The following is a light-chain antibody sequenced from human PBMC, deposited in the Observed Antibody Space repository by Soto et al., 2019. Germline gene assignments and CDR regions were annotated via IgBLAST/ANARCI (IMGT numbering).Light chain of an antibody. CDR2: DAS. V-gene: IGKV1-5*01. J-gene: IGKJ1*01. CDR1: QAISYW. CDR3: QQYFRYPWT. Sequence: QMQQSPSPLSTSAVDGVTVTWRASQAISYWLAWYQQKPGKAPKLLIYDASSLEGGVPPRFSGSRSGTEFTLTISSLQPEDFAAYYCQQYFRYPWTFGQGTKVDIK.